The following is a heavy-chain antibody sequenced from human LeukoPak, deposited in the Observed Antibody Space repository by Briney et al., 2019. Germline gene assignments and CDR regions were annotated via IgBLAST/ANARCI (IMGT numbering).Heavy chain of an antibody. J-gene: IGHJ4*02. CDR2: IYYSGST. CDR3: ARHHTSSKPIDY. Sequence: SETLSLTCTVSGGSISSSSYYWGWIRQPPGKGLEWIGSIYYSGSTYYNPSLKSRVTISVDTSKNQFSLKLTSVTAADTAMYYCARHHTSSKPIDYWGQGTLVTVSS. D-gene: IGHD3-16*01. CDR1: GGSISSSSYY. V-gene: IGHV4-39*01.